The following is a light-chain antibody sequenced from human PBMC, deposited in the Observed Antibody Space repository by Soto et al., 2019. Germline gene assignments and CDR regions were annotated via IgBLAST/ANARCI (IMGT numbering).Light chain of an antibody. V-gene: IGLV1-44*01. CDR3: ASWEYHLNWPNYF. CDR1: SSNIGSNT. Sequence: QSVLTQPPSASGTPGQRVTISCSGSSSNIGSNTVNWYQQLPGTAPKLLIYSNNQRPSGVPDRLSGSKSGTSASLAISGLPFEDEADFFRASWEYHLNWPNYFLGNWTKVTVL. J-gene: IGLJ1*01. CDR2: SNN.